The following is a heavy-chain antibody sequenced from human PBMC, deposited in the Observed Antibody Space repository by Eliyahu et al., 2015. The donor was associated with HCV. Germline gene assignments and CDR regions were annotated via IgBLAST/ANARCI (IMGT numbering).Heavy chain of an antibody. CDR2: VSSSGPP. Sequence: QLQLQESGPGLVKPSETLSLTCTVSGDSIISSTYTWGWIRQPPGEGPEWVGAVSSSGPPHYNPSLKSRVTIFVDTSSNQFSLKLSSVTAADTAVYYCARLPTGYPNWFDPWGQGTLVTVSS. J-gene: IGHJ5*02. CDR3: ARLPTGYPNWFDP. D-gene: IGHD3-9*01. V-gene: IGHV4-39*01. CDR1: GDSIISSTYT.